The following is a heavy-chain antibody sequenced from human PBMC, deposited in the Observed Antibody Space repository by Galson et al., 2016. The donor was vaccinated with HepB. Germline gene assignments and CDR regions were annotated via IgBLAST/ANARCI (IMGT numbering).Heavy chain of an antibody. Sequence: SLRLSCAASGFKFSRFAMSWVRQAPEKGPEWVSGVRDNGGTFYADSVKGRFTISRDNSKNTLYLQMNSLIAEDTAIYYCAKEMAEVGKPFFDYWGPGTQIIVSS. CDR1: GFKFSRFA. V-gene: IGHV3-23*01. D-gene: IGHD5-24*01. CDR3: AKEMAEVGKPFFDY. CDR2: VRDNGGT. J-gene: IGHJ4*02.